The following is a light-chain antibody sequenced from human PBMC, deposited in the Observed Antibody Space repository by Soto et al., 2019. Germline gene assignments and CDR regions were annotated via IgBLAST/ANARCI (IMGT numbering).Light chain of an antibody. J-gene: IGKJ1*01. Sequence: DIQMTQSPSSLSASVGDRVTISCRAAQSISTYLNWYQQKPGTAPRLLIYSASSVKTGVPPRFSGSGSGRDFTLTISSLRPEDIATYFCQQSYTSPPWTFGQGTKVETK. CDR3: QQSYTSPPWT. CDR1: QSISTY. CDR2: SAS. V-gene: IGKV1-39*01.